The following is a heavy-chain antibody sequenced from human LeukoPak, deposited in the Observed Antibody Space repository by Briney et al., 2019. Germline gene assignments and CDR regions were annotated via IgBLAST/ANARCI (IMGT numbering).Heavy chain of an antibody. D-gene: IGHD3-22*01. J-gene: IGHJ4*02. CDR2: ISYDGSTT. V-gene: IGHV3-30-3*01. CDR1: GFTFSRYA. CDR3: ARDNDSSGLY. Sequence: PGRSLRLSCAASGFTFSRYAMYWVRQAPGKGLEWVAVISYDGSTTYDADSVKGRFTISRDNSKNTLYLQMNSLRAEDTAVYYCARDNDSSGLYWGQGTLVTVSS.